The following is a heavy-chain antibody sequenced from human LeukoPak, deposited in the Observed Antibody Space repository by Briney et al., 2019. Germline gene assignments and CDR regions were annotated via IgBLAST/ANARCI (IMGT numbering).Heavy chain of an antibody. V-gene: IGHV1-2*02. CDR3: ARWGPLGYCSSTSCPPRSNFDY. Sequence: ASVKVSCKASGYTFTGYYMHWVRQAPGQGLEWMGWINPNSGGTNYAQKFQGRVTMTRDTSISTAYMEPSRLRSDGTAVYYCARWGPLGYCSSTSCPPRSNFDYWGQGTLVTVSS. CDR1: GYTFTGYY. J-gene: IGHJ4*02. CDR2: INPNSGGT. D-gene: IGHD2-2*01.